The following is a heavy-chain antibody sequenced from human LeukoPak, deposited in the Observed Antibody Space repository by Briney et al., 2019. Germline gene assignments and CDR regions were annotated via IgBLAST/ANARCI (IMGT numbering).Heavy chain of an antibody. CDR3: ARDSHFDY. V-gene: IGHV3-64*01. Sequence: GGSLRLSCAASGFTFSSYAMHWVRQAPGKGLEYVSAISSNGGSTYYANSVRGRFTISRDNSKNTLYLQMGSLRAEDMAVYYCARDSHFDYWGQGTLVTVSS. CDR2: ISSNGGST. J-gene: IGHJ4*02. CDR1: GFTFSSYA.